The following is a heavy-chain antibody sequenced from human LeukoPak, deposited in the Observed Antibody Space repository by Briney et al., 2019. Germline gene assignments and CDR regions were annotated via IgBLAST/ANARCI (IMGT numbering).Heavy chain of an antibody. V-gene: IGHV5-51*01. Sequence: GESLKISCKDSGYSFTSYWIGWVRQMPGKGVEWMGIIYPGDSDTRYSPSFQGQVTISADKSINTAYLQWSSLKASDTAIYYCARRGEAMGPFDYWGQGTLVTVSS. J-gene: IGHJ4*02. D-gene: IGHD5-18*01. CDR2: IYPGDSDT. CDR3: ARRGEAMGPFDY. CDR1: GYSFTSYW.